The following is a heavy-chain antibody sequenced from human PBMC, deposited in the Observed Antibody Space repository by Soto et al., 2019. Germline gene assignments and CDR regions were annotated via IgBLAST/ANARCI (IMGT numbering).Heavy chain of an antibody. CDR3: ARLKLPSGDSGYDYGWAFDI. CDR2: IYNSGST. D-gene: IGHD5-12*01. CDR1: GGSFSGYY. V-gene: IGHV4-34*01. Sequence: PSETLSLTCAVYGGSFSGYYWSWIRQPPGKGLEWIGYIYNSGSTYYNPSLKSRVTISVDTSKNQFSLRLSSVTAADTAVYYCARLKLPSGDSGYDYGWAFDIWGQGTMVTVSS. J-gene: IGHJ3*02.